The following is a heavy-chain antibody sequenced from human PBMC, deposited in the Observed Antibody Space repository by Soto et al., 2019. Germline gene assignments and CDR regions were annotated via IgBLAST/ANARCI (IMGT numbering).Heavy chain of an antibody. CDR3: TRDRLTGDFREAFDS. CDR1: GFTLSRYS. J-gene: IGHJ3*02. Sequence: EAQLVESGGGLVQPGGSLRLSCAASGFTLSRYSMSWVRQAPGKGLEYIAYIDTGSVSTYYADSVEGRFAVFRDNARNSLYLQLNSLRDEDTALYFCTRDRLTGDFREAFDSWGQGTLVTVSS. CDR2: IDTGSVST. V-gene: IGHV3-48*02. D-gene: IGHD1-20*01.